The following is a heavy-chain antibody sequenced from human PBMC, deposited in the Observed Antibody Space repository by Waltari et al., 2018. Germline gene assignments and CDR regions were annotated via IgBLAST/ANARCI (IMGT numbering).Heavy chain of an antibody. CDR2: ISGSGDST. D-gene: IGHD6-13*01. J-gene: IGHJ4*02. CDR3: AKDMDISNWYYFEY. V-gene: IGHV3-23*01. Sequence: EAQLLESGGGLVQPGGSLRLPCAASGFTFSSYAMSWVRQAPGKGLVWVATISGSGDSTYYADSVKGRFTISRDNSKSTLSLQMNSLRVEDTAVYYCAKDMDISNWYYFEYWGQGTLVTVSS. CDR1: GFTFSSYA.